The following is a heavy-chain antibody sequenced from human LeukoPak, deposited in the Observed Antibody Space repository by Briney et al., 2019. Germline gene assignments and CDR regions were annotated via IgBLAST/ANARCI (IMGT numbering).Heavy chain of an antibody. Sequence: GGSLRLSCEAPGFIFSSYEMNWVRQAPGRGLEWVSYISSSGGTIFHADSVKGRFTISRDNAKNSVFLQISSLRVEDTAIYYCARASFSSSWSYFFDYWGQGTLVTVSS. CDR2: ISSSGGTI. CDR1: GFIFSSYE. V-gene: IGHV3-48*03. D-gene: IGHD6-13*01. J-gene: IGHJ4*02. CDR3: ARASFSSSWSYFFDY.